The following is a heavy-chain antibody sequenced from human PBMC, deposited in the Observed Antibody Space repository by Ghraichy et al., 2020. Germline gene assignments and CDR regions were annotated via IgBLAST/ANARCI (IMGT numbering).Heavy chain of an antibody. Sequence: SVKVSCKASGGTFSSYAISWVRQAPGQGLEWMGGIITFSRTAIYAQKFQGRVTITADESTSTAYMELSSLRSEDTAVYYCAREHYAGNSIWYFDLWGRGTLVTVSS. V-gene: IGHV1-69*13. CDR2: IITFSRTA. CDR3: AREHYAGNSIWYFDL. D-gene: IGHD4-23*01. CDR1: GGTFSSYA. J-gene: IGHJ2*01.